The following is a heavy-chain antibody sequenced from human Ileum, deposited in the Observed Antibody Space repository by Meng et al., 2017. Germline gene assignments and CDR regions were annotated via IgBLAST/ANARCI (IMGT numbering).Heavy chain of an antibody. D-gene: IGHD1-26*01. CDR2: AST. V-gene: IGHV4-61*08. Sequence: QVQLQGSGPGLVRPSETLSLICTVSGGSVSRAGYQWGWIRQPPGKGLEWIGYASTNYNPSLKSRVTISLGTSRNQFSLSLSSVTAADTAVYYCARDHMGSLDYWGQGILVTVSS. CDR1: GGSVSRAGYQ. J-gene: IGHJ4*02. CDR3: ARDHMGSLDY.